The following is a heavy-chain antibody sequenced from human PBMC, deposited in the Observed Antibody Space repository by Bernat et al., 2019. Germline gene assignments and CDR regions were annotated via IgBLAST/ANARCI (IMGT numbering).Heavy chain of an antibody. V-gene: IGHV1-18*04. Sequence: QVQLVQSGAEVKKPGASVKVSCKASGYTFTGYYMHWVRQAPGQGLEWMGWISAYNGNTNYAQKLQGRVTMTTDTSTSTAYMELRSLRSDDTAVYYCHRGYYGSGSYPSGAFDIWGQGTMVTVSS. CDR1: GYTFTGYY. CDR3: HRGYYGSGSYPSGAFDI. D-gene: IGHD3-10*01. CDR2: ISAYNGNT. J-gene: IGHJ3*02.